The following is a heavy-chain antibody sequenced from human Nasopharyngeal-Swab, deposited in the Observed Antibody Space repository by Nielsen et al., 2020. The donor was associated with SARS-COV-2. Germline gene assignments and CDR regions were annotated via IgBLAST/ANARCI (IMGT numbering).Heavy chain of an antibody. V-gene: IGHV1-2*02. CDR3: ARVGLVGARYYYGMDV. CDR1: GYTFTGYY. D-gene: IGHD1-26*01. J-gene: IGHJ6*02. CDR2: INPNSGGT. Sequence: ASVKVSCKASGYTFTGYYMHWVRQAPGQGLEWMGWINPNSGGTNYAQKFQGRVTMTRDTSISTAYIELSRLRSDDTAVYYCARVGLVGARYYYGMDVWGQGTTVTVSS.